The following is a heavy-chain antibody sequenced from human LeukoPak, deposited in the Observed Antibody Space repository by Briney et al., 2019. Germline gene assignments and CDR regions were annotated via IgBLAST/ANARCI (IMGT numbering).Heavy chain of an antibody. D-gene: IGHD2-2*01. Sequence: VGSLRLSCAASGFTFSSYAMSWVRQAPGKGLEWVSAISGSGGSTYYADSVKGRFTISRDNSKNTLYLQMNSLRAEDTAVYYCAKDLWLNQLLPVPNWVDPWGQGTLVTVSS. CDR2: ISGSGGST. V-gene: IGHV3-23*01. CDR3: AKDLWLNQLLPVPNWVDP. J-gene: IGHJ5*02. CDR1: GFTFSSYA.